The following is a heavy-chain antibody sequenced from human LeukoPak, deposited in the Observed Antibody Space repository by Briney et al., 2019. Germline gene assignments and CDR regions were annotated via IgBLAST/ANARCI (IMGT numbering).Heavy chain of an antibody. CDR3: ARGVAAGGRRLDP. CDR2: INPNSGGT. D-gene: IGHD2-15*01. CDR1: GYSFTGYW. J-gene: IGHJ5*02. V-gene: IGHV1-2*02. Sequence: GASVKVSCKISGYSFTGYWIHWVRQAPGQGFEWLEWINPNSGGTNYAQKFQDSVSMTRDTSINTVYMELSSLRLDDTAVYYCARGVAAGGRRLDPWGQGTLITVSS.